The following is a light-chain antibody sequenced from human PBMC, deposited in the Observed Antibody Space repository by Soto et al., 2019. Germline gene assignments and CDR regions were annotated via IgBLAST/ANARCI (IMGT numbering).Light chain of an antibody. Sequence: DIQMTQSPSSLSASVGDRVTITCRASQGISNYIAWYQQKPGKAPKLLIYAASTLQSGVPSRFSGSGSGTYFTLTINSLHPEDVATYSCQKYSSVPLFGPGTKVDIK. V-gene: IGKV1-27*01. J-gene: IGKJ3*01. CDR2: AAS. CDR1: QGISNY. CDR3: QKYSSVPL.